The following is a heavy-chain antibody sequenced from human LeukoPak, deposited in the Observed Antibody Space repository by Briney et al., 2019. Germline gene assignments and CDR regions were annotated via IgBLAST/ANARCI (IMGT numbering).Heavy chain of an antibody. V-gene: IGHV4-31*03. Sequence: SQTLSLTCTVSGGSISSGGYYWSWIRQHPGKGLEWIGYIYYSGSTYYNPSLKSRVTISVDTSKNQFSLKLSSVTAADTAVYYCARHRSVKAYQLLPYYYYYGMDVWGQGTTVTVSS. J-gene: IGHJ6*02. D-gene: IGHD2-2*01. CDR3: ARHRSVKAYQLLPYYYYYGMDV. CDR2: IYYSGST. CDR1: GGSISSGGYY.